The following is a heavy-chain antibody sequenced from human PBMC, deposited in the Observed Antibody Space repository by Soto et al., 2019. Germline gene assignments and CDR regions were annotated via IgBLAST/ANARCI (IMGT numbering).Heavy chain of an antibody. CDR2: IKSKTDGGTT. V-gene: IGHV3-15*01. CDR1: GFTFSSAW. Sequence: GGSLRLSCAASGFTFSSAWMSWVRQAPGKGLEWVGRIKSKTDGGTTDYAAPVKGRFTISRDDSKNTLYLQMNSLKTEDTAVYYCTTDVAGTAAFDIWGQGTMVTVSS. J-gene: IGHJ3*02. CDR3: TTDVAGTAAFDI. D-gene: IGHD6-13*01.